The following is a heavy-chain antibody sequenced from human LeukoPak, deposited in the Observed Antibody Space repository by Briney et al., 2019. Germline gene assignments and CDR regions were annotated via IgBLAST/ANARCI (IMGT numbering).Heavy chain of an antibody. CDR3: ARETSGTYYTPLGYMDV. CDR2: IFTSGNT. Sequence: SETLSLTCTGSGGSISIYYWNWLRQPAGKGLEWIGRIFTSGNTNYNPSPKSRVTMSVDTSKNQFSLNLSSVIAADTAIYYCARETSGTYYTPLGYMDVWGKGTTVTVSS. J-gene: IGHJ6*03. CDR1: GGSISIYY. V-gene: IGHV4-4*07. D-gene: IGHD3-10*01.